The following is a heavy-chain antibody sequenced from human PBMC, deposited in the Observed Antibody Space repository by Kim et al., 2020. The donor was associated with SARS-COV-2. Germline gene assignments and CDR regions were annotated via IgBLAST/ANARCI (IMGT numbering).Heavy chain of an antibody. D-gene: IGHD6-13*01. V-gene: IGHV3-33*06. CDR3: AKEVQYSSSWYYYYYGMDV. CDR1: GFTFSSYG. Sequence: GGSLRLSCAASGFTFSSYGMHWVRQAPGKGLEWVAVIWYDGSNKYYADSVKGRFTISRDNSKNTLYLQMNSLRAEDTAVYYCAKEVQYSSSWYYYYYGMDVWGQGTTVTVSS. CDR2: IWYDGSNK. J-gene: IGHJ6*02.